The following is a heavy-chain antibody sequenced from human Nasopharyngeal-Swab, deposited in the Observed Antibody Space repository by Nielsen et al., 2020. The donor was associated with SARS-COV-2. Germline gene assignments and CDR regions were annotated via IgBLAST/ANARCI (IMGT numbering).Heavy chain of an antibody. CDR2: TKQDGSEK. CDR3: ARQGVFVPAYFHQYYMDV. V-gene: IGHV3-7*03. Sequence: GRSMRPSCAASGFSFSTYWMTWVRQAPGKGLEWVANTKQDGSEKYYVDSVKGRFTVSRDNPKNLLYLQVNSLRAEDTAVYYCARQGVFVPAYFHQYYMDVWGKGTTVTVSS. J-gene: IGHJ6*03. D-gene: IGHD3-16*02. CDR1: GFSFSTYW.